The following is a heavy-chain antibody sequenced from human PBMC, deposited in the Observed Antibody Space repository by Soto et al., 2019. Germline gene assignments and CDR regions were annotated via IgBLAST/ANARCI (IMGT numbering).Heavy chain of an antibody. D-gene: IGHD2-21*01. J-gene: IGHJ4*02. CDR3: ARLIAEPYCGGDCYSANKNDY. CDR2: IKQDGSEK. CDR1: GFTFSNYW. V-gene: IGHV3-7*05. Sequence: HPGGSLRLSCAASGFTFSNYWMCWVRQAPGKGLEWVANIKQDGSEKYYVDSVKGRFTISRDNAKNSLYLQMNSLRAEDTAVYYCARLIAEPYCGGDCYSANKNDYWGQGTXVTVSS.